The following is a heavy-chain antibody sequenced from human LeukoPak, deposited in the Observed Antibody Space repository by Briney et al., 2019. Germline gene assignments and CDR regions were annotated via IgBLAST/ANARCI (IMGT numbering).Heavy chain of an antibody. J-gene: IGHJ4*02. Sequence: GGSLRLSCAASGLNVSTNSMSWVRQAPGKGLEWVSIIYGGGNTYYADSVKGRFTISRDNSKNTLYLQMNSLRAEDTAVYYCARGPYGSLDYWGQGTLVTVSS. CDR1: GLNVSTNS. V-gene: IGHV3-53*01. CDR2: IYGGGNT. CDR3: ARGPYGSLDY. D-gene: IGHD4-17*01.